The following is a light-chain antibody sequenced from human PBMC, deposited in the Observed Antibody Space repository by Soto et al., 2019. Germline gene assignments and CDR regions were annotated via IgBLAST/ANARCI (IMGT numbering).Light chain of an antibody. V-gene: IGLV2-11*01. J-gene: IGLJ1*01. CDR3: CSYAGDYTLV. CDR2: DVI. Sequence: QSALIQPRSVSGSPGQSVTISCTGTSSDVGVYKYVSWYRQHPGKAPKLMIYDVITRPSGVPDRFSGSKSGNTASLTISGLQAEDEADYYCCSYAGDYTLVFGSGPKLTVL. CDR1: SSDVGVYKY.